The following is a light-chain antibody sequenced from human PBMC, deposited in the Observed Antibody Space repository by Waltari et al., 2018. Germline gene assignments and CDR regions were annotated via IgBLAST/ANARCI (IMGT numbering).Light chain of an antibody. J-gene: IGKJ2*01. CDR3: MQSTHWPYT. V-gene: IGKV2-30*02. CDR2: KVS. Sequence: DVVMTQSPLSLPVTLGQPASISCTSSQSLVHSDGNTHLVWFHQRPGQSPRRLIYKVSIRDSEVPDRFSGGGSATDFTLKISRVEAEDVGVYYCMQSTHWPYTFGQGTKLDIK. CDR1: QSLVHSDGNTH.